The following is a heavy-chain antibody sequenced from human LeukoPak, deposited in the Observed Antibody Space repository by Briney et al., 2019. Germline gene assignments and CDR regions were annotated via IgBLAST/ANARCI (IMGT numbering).Heavy chain of an antibody. CDR2: IYYSGST. CDR3: AGLGYYDFWSGYYFDY. D-gene: IGHD3-3*01. J-gene: IGHJ4*02. CDR1: GGSISSSSYY. V-gene: IGHV4-39*01. Sequence: PSETLSLTCTVSGGSISSSSYYWVWIRHPPGKGLEWIGSIYYSGSTYYNPSLKSRVTISVDTSKNLFSLKRSAVTAADTAVYYCAGLGYYDFWSGYYFDYWGQGNLVTVSS.